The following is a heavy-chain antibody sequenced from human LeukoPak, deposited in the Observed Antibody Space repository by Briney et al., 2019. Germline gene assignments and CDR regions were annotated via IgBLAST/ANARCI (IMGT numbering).Heavy chain of an antibody. J-gene: IGHJ3*02. Sequence: ASVKVSCKASGYTFTNYDINWVRQATGQGLEWMGWLHPNSGTAGYAQNFQGRVTITGDTSMSTAYMELSSLRSEDTAVYYCARVTSRFWTGYYDPFDIWGQGAMVTVSS. D-gene: IGHD3/OR15-3a*01. CDR1: GYTFTNYD. V-gene: IGHV1-8*03. CDR3: ARVTSRFWTGYYDPFDI. CDR2: LHPNSGTA.